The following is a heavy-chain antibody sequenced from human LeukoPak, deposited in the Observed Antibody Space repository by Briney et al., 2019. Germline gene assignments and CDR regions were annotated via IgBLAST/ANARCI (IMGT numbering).Heavy chain of an antibody. J-gene: IGHJ1*01. CDR1: GYTFTTYD. CDR3: ARGGGTAINAEYFQH. Sequence: AVVKVSCKASGYTFTTYDINWVRQATGQGLEWMGWMSPNSANTDYAQKFQGRLTMTRNTSISTAYMELSSLRSEDTAVYYCARGGGTAINAEYFQHWGQGTLVTVSS. V-gene: IGHV1-8*01. D-gene: IGHD1-26*01. CDR2: MSPNSANT.